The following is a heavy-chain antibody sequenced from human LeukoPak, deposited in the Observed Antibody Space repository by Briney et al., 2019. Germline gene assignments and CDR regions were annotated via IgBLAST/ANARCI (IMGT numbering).Heavy chain of an antibody. CDR3: AGFGDYPY. V-gene: IGHV3-48*01. CDR2: FGITSTI. J-gene: IGHJ4*02. Sequence: TGESLKISCAASGFTLSSYDMHWVRQAPGEGLKWVAYFGITSTIYYAESVKGRFTISRDNAKNSLYLQMNSLRAEDTAVYYCAGFGDYPYWGQGTLVTVSS. D-gene: IGHD4-17*01. CDR1: GFTLSSYD.